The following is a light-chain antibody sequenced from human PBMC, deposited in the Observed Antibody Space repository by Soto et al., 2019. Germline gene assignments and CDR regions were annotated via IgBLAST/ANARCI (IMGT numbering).Light chain of an antibody. CDR3: QQYGSSRT. Sequence: DIVLTQSPGTLSLSPGERATLSCRADQSISSSYLAWYQQKPGRAPRLLIYGSSTRATGIPDRFSGSGSGTDFSLTISRLEPEHFAVYYCQQYGSSRTFGHGTKVEIK. V-gene: IGKV3-20*01. CDR1: QSISSSY. CDR2: GSS. J-gene: IGKJ1*01.